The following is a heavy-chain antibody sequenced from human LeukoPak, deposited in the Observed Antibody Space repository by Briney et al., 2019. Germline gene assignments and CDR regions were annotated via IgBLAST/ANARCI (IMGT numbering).Heavy chain of an antibody. D-gene: IGHD3-10*01. J-gene: IGHJ5*02. Sequence: SETLSLTCTVSGGSISGYYWNWIRQPPGKGLEWIGYIYYTVSINYNPSLKSRVTISVDTSKNQFSLKLSSVTAADTAVYYCARGSSSGSYHPLDPWGQGTLVTVSS. CDR1: GGSISGYY. V-gene: IGHV4-59*01. CDR3: ARGSSSGSYHPLDP. CDR2: IYYTVSI.